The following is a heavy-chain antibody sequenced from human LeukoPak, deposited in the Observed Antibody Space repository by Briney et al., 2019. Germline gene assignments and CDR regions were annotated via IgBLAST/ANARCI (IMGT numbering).Heavy chain of an antibody. CDR2: INPKSGDT. Sequence: ASVKVSCRTSGYTFTAYYLHWVRQAPGQGLEWMGWINPKSGDTKNAQNFQGRVTMTRDTSISTAYMELSRLRSDDTAVYYCASSEDSLAVFDYWGQGTLVTVSS. V-gene: IGHV1-2*02. CDR1: GYTFTAYY. CDR3: ASSEDSLAVFDY. J-gene: IGHJ4*02. D-gene: IGHD6-19*01.